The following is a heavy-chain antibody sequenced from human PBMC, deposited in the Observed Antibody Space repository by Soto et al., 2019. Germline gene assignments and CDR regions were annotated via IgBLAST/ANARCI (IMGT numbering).Heavy chain of an antibody. CDR3: ARHRMVRYYYYGMDV. CDR1: GYIFTIYW. V-gene: IGHV5-51*01. J-gene: IGHJ6*02. Sequence: PGESLKISCNGSGYIFTIYWIGWVRQMPGKGLEWMGIIYPGDSDTRYSPSFQGQVTISADKSISTAYLQWSSLKASDTAMYYCARHRMVRYYYYGMDVWGQGTTVTVSS. CDR2: IYPGDSDT. D-gene: IGHD6-13*01.